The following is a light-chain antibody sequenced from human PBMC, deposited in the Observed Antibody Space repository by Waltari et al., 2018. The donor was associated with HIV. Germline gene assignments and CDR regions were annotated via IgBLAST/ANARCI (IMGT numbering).Light chain of an antibody. V-gene: IGKV3-15*01. J-gene: IGKJ3*01. CDR3: QQYNDWPS. Sequence: ELLLTQSPATLSVSPGERATLSCSASQGVSNNLAWYQQQPGQPPRLLLDGASTRATGVPARFSGSGSGTDFTLTISSLQSEDFAVYYCQQYNDWPSFGPGTKVDLK. CDR2: GAS. CDR1: QGVSNN.